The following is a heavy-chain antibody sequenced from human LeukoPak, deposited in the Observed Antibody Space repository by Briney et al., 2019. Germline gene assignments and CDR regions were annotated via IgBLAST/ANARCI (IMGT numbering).Heavy chain of an antibody. Sequence: GGSLRLSCVASGFTLSSYAMSWVRQAPGKGLEWVSAISGSGSSGGSTYYADSVKGRFTISRDNSKNTLYLQMNSLGAEDTAVYYCARAPLWFGELSPFSPWGQGTLVTVSS. CDR3: ARAPLWFGELSPFSP. CDR1: GFTLSSYA. CDR2: ISGSGSSGGST. D-gene: IGHD3-10*01. V-gene: IGHV3-23*01. J-gene: IGHJ5*02.